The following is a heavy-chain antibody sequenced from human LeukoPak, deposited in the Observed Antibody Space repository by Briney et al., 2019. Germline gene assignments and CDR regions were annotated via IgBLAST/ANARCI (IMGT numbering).Heavy chain of an antibody. Sequence: GASVKVSCKASGYTFTDYYIHWVRQAPGQGLEWMEWIRPFSGGTGYAQKFQDRVTLTRDTSISTAYMDLSRLTSDDTAVYFCTRSRESREFDSWGQGTLVTVSS. D-gene: IGHD1-26*01. CDR3: TRSRESREFDS. J-gene: IGHJ4*02. CDR1: GYTFTDYY. CDR2: IRPFSGGT. V-gene: IGHV1-2*02.